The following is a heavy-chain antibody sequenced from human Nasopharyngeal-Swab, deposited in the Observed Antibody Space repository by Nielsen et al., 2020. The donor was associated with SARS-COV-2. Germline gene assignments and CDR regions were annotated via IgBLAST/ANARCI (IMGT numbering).Heavy chain of an antibody. V-gene: IGHV4-34*01. D-gene: IGHD6-19*01. J-gene: IGHJ6*03. Sequence: WIRQPPGKGLEWIGEINHSGSTDYNPSLKSRATISIDTSKNQFSLRLSPVTAADTAVFYCARGQRKPQCYYLDVWGRGTTVTVSS. CDR3: ARGQRKPQCYYLDV. CDR2: INHSGST.